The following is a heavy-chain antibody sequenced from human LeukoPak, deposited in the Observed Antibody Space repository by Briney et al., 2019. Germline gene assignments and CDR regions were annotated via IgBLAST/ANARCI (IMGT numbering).Heavy chain of an antibody. Sequence: PGGSLRLSCAASGFTLSTYEMHAGGQVTGKGLEWVSGIGTAGDTCYPDSVKGRFTISRENAKNSLYLQMNSLRAGDTALYCCARDPAKDSSLSYGWGQGSLVTVSS. V-gene: IGHV3-13*04. CDR2: IGTAGDT. CDR1: GFTLSTYE. CDR3: ARDPAKDSSLSYG. D-gene: IGHD5-18*01. J-gene: IGHJ4*02.